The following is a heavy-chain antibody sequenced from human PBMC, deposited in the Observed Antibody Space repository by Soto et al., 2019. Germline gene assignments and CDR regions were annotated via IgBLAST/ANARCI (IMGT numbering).Heavy chain of an antibody. CDR3: ATPSGWYLVY. CDR2: IKDKAEGETI. J-gene: IGHJ4*02. CDR1: GFIFREVW. Sequence: EMYLEESGGGLVRPGGSLKLSCRTSGFIFREVWMAWVRQAPGRGLEWVARIKDKAEGETIDYAAPVRGRITISRDDSIDTVYLQMDNLKVDDTAVYYCATPSGWYLVYWGQGTLVSVAS. V-gene: IGHV3-15*01. D-gene: IGHD6-19*01.